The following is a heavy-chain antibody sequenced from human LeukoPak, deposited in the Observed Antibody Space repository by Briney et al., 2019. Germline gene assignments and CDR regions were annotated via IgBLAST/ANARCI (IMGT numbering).Heavy chain of an antibody. V-gene: IGHV3-48*01. J-gene: IGHJ3*02. CDR2: ISSSSSTI. D-gene: IGHD3-3*01. CDR3: ARDGYYDFWSGYYTDAFDI. CDR1: GFTFSNYN. Sequence: TGGSLRLSCAASGFTFSNYNMNWVRQAPGKGLEWVSYISSSSSTIYYADSVKGRFTISRDNAKNSLYLQMNSLRAEDTAVYYCARDGYYDFWSGYYTDAFDIWGQGTMVTVSS.